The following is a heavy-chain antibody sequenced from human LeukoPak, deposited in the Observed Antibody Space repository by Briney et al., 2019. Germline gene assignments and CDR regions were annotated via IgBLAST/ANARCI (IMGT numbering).Heavy chain of an antibody. J-gene: IGHJ4*02. V-gene: IGHV1-18*01. CDR2: ISAYNGNT. CDR3: ALSSPDSSSWYGYFDY. D-gene: IGHD6-13*01. CDR1: GYTFTSYG. Sequence: EAAVTVSCKASGYTFTSYGISWVRQAPGQGLEGMGWISAYNGNTNYAQKLQGRVTMTTDTSTSTAYMELRSLRSDDTAVYYCALSSPDSSSWYGYFDYWGQGTLVTVSS.